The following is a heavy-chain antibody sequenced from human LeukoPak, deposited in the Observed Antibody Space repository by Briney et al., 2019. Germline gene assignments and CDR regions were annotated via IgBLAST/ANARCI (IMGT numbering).Heavy chain of an antibody. CDR2: ISYDGSNQ. D-gene: IGHD2-15*01. V-gene: IGHV3-30*18. CDR3: AKDRGCCSGGSCYYFDY. J-gene: IGHJ4*02. Sequence: GRSLRLSCAASGFTFSSYGMHWVRQAPGKGLEWVAVISYDGSNQYYADSVKGRFTISRDNSKNTLYLQMNSLRAEDTAVYYCAKDRGCCSGGSCYYFDYWGQGTLVTVSS. CDR1: GFTFSSYG.